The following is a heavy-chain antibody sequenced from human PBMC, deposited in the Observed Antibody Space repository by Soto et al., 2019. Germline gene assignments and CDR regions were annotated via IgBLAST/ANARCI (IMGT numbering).Heavy chain of an antibody. CDR3: ARDHGPIAGKGKGAGPPGYYAMDV. J-gene: IGHJ6*02. V-gene: IGHV1-3*01. CDR1: GYTFTSYA. D-gene: IGHD6-13*01. Sequence: ASVKVSCKASGYTFTSYAMHWVGQAPGQRLEWMGWLNAGNGNTKYSQKLQGRVTISRNTSGSTAYMELSSLRSEDTAVYYCARDHGPIAGKGKGAGPPGYYAMDVWGQGTTVTVSS. CDR2: LNAGNGNT.